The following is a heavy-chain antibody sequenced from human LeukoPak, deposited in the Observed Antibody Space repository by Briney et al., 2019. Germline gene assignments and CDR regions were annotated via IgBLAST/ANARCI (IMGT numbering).Heavy chain of an antibody. CDR3: ARKGAVSSSWYTFDY. V-gene: IGHV3-74*01. Sequence: GGSLRLSCAASGFTFSSYWMHWVRQAPGKGLVWVSRINSDWSSTSYADSVKGRFTISRDNAKNTLYLQMNSLRAEDTAVYYCARKGAVSSSWYTFDYWGQGTLVTVSS. J-gene: IGHJ4*02. CDR1: GFTFSSYW. D-gene: IGHD6-13*01. CDR2: INSDWSST.